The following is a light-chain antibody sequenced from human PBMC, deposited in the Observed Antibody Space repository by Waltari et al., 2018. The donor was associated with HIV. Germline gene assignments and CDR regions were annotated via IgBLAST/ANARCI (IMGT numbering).Light chain of an antibody. CDR1: SSDVGGYNY. Sequence: QSALTQPASVSGSPGQSITISCTGTSSDVGGYNYVSWYQQHPGKAPKLMIYEVSKRPSGVSNRFSGSKSGNTASLTISGLQAEDEADYYCCSYAGSSTVFGGGTKLTVL. V-gene: IGLV2-23*02. CDR3: CSYAGSSTV. CDR2: EVS. J-gene: IGLJ2*01.